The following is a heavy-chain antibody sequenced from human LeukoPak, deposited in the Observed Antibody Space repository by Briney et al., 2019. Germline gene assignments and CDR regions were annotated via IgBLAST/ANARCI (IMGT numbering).Heavy chain of an antibody. V-gene: IGHV3-30*18. CDR2: ISYDGSNK. CDR3: AKDRLITVEGNWFDP. CDR1: GFSCSCYG. Sequence: GCPLRLSSGSAGFSCSCYGMCWVRLAPDKGLELVAVISYDGSNKYYADSVKGRFTISRDNSKNTLYLQMNSLRAEDTAVYYCAKDRLITVEGNWFDPWGQGTLVTVSS. D-gene: IGHD3-22*01. J-gene: IGHJ5*02.